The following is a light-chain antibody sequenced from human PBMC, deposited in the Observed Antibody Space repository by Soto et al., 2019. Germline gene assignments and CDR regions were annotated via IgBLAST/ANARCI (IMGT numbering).Light chain of an antibody. CDR1: SSDVGGYKY. J-gene: IGLJ2*01. Sequence: QSALTQPASVSGSPGQSITISCTGTSSDVGGYKYVSWYQQHPDKAPKLIIFEVINRPSGISSRFSGSKSGNTASLTISGRQAEDEADYYCASYTSSSTSVIFGRGTKVTAL. V-gene: IGLV2-14*01. CDR2: EVI. CDR3: ASYTSSSTSVI.